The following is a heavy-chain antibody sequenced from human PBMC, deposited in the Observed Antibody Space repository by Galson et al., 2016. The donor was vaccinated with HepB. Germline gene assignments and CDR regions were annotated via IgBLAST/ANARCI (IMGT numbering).Heavy chain of an antibody. Sequence: SLRLSCAASGFTFSSHGMHWVRQTPGKGLEWVALIWTDGSNKYYADSLKGRFTISRDNSKNTLYLQMNSLTADDTAVYSCAREAAVSACALLWGWGHGTLVTVSS. J-gene: IGHJ4*01. CDR2: IWTDGSNK. V-gene: IGHV3-33*01. D-gene: IGHD6-19*01. CDR3: AREAAVSACALLWG. CDR1: GFTFSSHG.